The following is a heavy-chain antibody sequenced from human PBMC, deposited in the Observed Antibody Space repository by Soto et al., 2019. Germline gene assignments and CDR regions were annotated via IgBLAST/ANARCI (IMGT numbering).Heavy chain of an antibody. Sequence: GGSLRLSCAASGFTFSSYAMSWVRQAPGKGLEWVSAISGSGGSTYYADSVKGRFTISRDNSKNTLYLQMNSLRAEDTAVYYCAKEGPLQYYDFWSGYYTGCAFDIWGQGTMVTVSS. CDR3: AKEGPLQYYDFWSGYYTGCAFDI. V-gene: IGHV3-23*01. CDR2: ISGSGGST. D-gene: IGHD3-3*01. J-gene: IGHJ3*02. CDR1: GFTFSSYA.